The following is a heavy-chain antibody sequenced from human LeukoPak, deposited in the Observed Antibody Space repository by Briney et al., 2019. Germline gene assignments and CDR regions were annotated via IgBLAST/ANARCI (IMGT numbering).Heavy chain of an antibody. D-gene: IGHD2-2*01. V-gene: IGHV4-31*03. CDR1: GGSISSGGYY. CDR3: ARGMVPAAMPGHWFDP. CDR2: IYYSGST. J-gene: IGHJ5*02. Sequence: NTSETLSLTCTVSGGSISSGGYYWSWIRQHPGKGLEWIGYIYYSGSTYYNPSLKSRVTISVDTSKNQFSLKLSSVTAADTAVYYCARGMVPAAMPGHWFDPWGQGTLVTVSS.